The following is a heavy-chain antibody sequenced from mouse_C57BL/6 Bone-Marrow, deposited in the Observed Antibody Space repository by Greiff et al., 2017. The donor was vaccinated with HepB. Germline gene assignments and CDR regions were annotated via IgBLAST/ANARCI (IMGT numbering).Heavy chain of an antibody. V-gene: IGHV14-4*01. CDR2: IDPENGDT. CDR1: GFNIKDDY. Sequence: EVKLMESGAELVRPGASVKLSCTASGFNIKDDYMHWVKQRPEQGLEWIGWIDPENGDTEYASKFQGKATITADTSSNTAYLQLSSLTSEDSAVYYCTHDYDGAYCGQGTLVTVSA. CDR3: THDYDGAY. J-gene: IGHJ3*01. D-gene: IGHD2-4*01.